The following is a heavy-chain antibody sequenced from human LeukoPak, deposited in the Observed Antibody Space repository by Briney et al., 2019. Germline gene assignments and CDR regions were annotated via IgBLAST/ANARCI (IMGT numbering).Heavy chain of an antibody. D-gene: IGHD1-26*01. V-gene: IGHV4-39*01. CDR2: IYYSGST. CDR1: GGSISSSSYY. CDR3: ARSGSYFDY. Sequence: SETLSLTCTVSGGSISSSSYYWGWIRQPPGKGLEWIGSIYYSGSTYYNPSLKSRVTISVDTSKNQFSLKLSSVTAADMAVSYCARSGSYFDYWGQGTLVTVSS. J-gene: IGHJ4*02.